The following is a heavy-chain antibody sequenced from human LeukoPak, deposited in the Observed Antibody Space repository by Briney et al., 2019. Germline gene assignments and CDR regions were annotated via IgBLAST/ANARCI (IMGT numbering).Heavy chain of an antibody. CDR3: ARTLGYCSSTSCYLAEYFQH. J-gene: IGHJ1*01. CDR2: INHSGST. D-gene: IGHD2-2*01. V-gene: IGHV4-34*01. CDR1: GGSFSGYY. Sequence: PSETLSLTCAVYGGSFSGYYWSWIRQPPGKGLEWIGEINHSGSTNYNPSLKSRVTISVDTSKNQFSLKLSSVTAADTAVYYCARTLGYCSSTSCYLAEYFQHWGQGTLVTVSS.